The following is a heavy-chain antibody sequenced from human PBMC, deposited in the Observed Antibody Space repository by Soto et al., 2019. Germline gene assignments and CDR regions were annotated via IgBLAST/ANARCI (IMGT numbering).Heavy chain of an antibody. Sequence: PSETLSLTCTVSGGSISSYYWSWIRQPPGKGLEWIGYIYYSGSTNYNPSLKSRVTISVDTSKNQFSLKLSSVTAADTAVYYCSYSSSWYELIDYWGQGTLVTVTS. CDR3: SYSSSWYELIDY. D-gene: IGHD6-13*01. CDR1: GGSISSYY. V-gene: IGHV4-59*01. CDR2: IYYSGST. J-gene: IGHJ4*02.